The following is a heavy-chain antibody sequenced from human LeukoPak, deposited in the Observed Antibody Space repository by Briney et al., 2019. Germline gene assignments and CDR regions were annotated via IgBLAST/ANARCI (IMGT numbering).Heavy chain of an antibody. J-gene: IGHJ5*02. CDR1: GGSISSGGYY. CDR2: IYYSGST. D-gene: IGHD2-8*01. V-gene: IGHV4-31*03. Sequence: PSETLSFTCTVSGGSISSGGYYWSWIRQHPGKGLEWIGYIYYSGSTYYNPSLKSRVTISVDTSKNQFSLKLSSVTAADTAVYYCARARYCTNGVCYSNWFDPWGQGTLVTVSS. CDR3: ARARYCTNGVCYSNWFDP.